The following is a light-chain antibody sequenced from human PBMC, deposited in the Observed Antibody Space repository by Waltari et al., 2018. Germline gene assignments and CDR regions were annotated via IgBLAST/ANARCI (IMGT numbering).Light chain of an antibody. CDR1: QSISRC. V-gene: IGKV1-5*01. CDR3: QQYNSFPYT. J-gene: IGKJ2*01. CDR2: EAS. Sequence: DIQLTQSPATLSASLGDRVTISCRASQSISRCLAWYQQKPGQAPKLLIYEASSFDSGVPSGFSGSGSGTDFTLTISSLRPDDFAAYYCQQYNSFPYTFGQGTKLEI.